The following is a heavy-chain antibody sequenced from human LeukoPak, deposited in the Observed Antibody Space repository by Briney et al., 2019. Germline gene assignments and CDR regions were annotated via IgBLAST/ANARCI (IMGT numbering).Heavy chain of an antibody. CDR1: GFTFSDYS. J-gene: IGHJ4*02. D-gene: IGHD3-10*01. CDR2: ISSNGNYI. Sequence: GGSLRLSCAASGFTFSDYSMNWVRQTSGKGLEWVACISSNGNYIYYADSVKGRFTISRDNAQGSLSLQMSSLRAEDTAMYYCTRDFAYSPRSRLSMVRADQRASFDSWGRGTLVTVSS. CDR3: TRDFAYSPRSRLSMVRADQRASFDS. V-gene: IGHV3-21*01.